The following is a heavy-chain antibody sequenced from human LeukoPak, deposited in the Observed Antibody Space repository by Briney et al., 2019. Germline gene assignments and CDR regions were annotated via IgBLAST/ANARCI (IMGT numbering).Heavy chain of an antibody. Sequence: ASVKASCKASGYTFTDYYVHWVRQAPGQGFEWMGWGNPKSGGTNYAQRFQGRVTMTRDTSISTAYMELRRLRVDDTAVYYCARDFDTSGYYAGHWGQGTLVTVSS. D-gene: IGHD3-22*01. CDR2: GNPKSGGT. J-gene: IGHJ4*02. CDR3: ARDFDTSGYYAGH. V-gene: IGHV1-2*02. CDR1: GYTFTDYY.